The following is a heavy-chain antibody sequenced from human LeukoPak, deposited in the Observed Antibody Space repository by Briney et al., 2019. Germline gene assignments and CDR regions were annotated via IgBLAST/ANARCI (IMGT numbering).Heavy chain of an antibody. CDR1: GFTFSIYA. CDR3: VKGVTSMDF. D-gene: IGHD5/OR15-5a*01. J-gene: IGHJ4*02. V-gene: IGHV3-23*01. Sequence: PGGSLRLSCAASGFTFSIYAMSWVRQAPGKGLEWVSAIGDTTYYADSVEGRFTISRDNSKNTLYLQMNSLRAEDAAIYYCVKGVTSMDFWGQGTLVTVSS. CDR2: IGDTT.